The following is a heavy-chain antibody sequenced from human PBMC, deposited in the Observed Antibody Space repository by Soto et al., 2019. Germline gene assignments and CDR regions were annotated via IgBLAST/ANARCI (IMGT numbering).Heavy chain of an antibody. CDR1: RYSFPSYW. Sequence: GEALTISCKDSRYSFPSYWICWFRQMPGKGLEWMGIIYPGDSDTRYSPSFQGQVTISADKSISTAYLQWSSLKASDTAMYYCARHDVEMATITWWGQGTLVTVSS. V-gene: IGHV5-51*01. CDR3: ARHDVEMATITW. D-gene: IGHD5-12*01. CDR2: IYPGDSDT. J-gene: IGHJ4*02.